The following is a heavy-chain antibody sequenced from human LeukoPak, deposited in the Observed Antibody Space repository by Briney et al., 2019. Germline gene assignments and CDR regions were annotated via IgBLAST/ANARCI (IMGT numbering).Heavy chain of an antibody. D-gene: IGHD2-2*01. CDR2: IYHSGST. J-gene: IGHJ6*02. Sequence: SQTLSLTCAVSGGSISSGGYSWSWIRQPPGKGLEWIGYIYHSGSTYYNPSLKSRVTISVDRSKNQFSLKLSSVTAADTAVYYCARGPHIVVVPAATGMDVWGRGIAVTVS. CDR1: GGSISSGGYS. V-gene: IGHV4-30-2*01. CDR3: ARGPHIVVVPAATGMDV.